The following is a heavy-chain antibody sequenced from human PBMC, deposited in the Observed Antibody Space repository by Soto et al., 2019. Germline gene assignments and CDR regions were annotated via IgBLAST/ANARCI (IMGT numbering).Heavy chain of an antibody. J-gene: IGHJ4*02. V-gene: IGHV1-69*09. CDR1: GGTFVRHV. CDR3: ATPACAATWCSPSHNLDH. D-gene: IGHD2-2*01. Sequence: QVQLVQSGAEVKKPESSVKVSCKTSGGTFVRHVISWVRQAPGQGPEWMGTINHLSGISNYAQKFQDRVTFTADTDSSTAYMELSILRSDDTAVYYCATPACAATWCSPSHNLDHWGQGTLVTVSS. CDR2: INHLSGIS.